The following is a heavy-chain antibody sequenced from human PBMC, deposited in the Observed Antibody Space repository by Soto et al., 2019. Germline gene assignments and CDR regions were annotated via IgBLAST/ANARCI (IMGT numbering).Heavy chain of an antibody. J-gene: IGHJ4*02. V-gene: IGHV1-2*02. D-gene: IGHD2-8*02. CDR2: INPKNGDT. CDR3: AGSTVLETGSAPFDF. CDR1: GYTFTGHY. Sequence: ASVKVSCKASGYTFTGHYLHWVRQAPGRRPEWMGWINPKNGDTIYTQKFQGRVTMTRDTSISTAFMELSRLNSDDTAVYFCAGSTVLETGSAPFDFWGQGTLVTVSS.